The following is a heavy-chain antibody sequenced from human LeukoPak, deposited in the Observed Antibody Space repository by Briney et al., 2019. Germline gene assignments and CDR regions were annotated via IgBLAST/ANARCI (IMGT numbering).Heavy chain of an antibody. Sequence: PGGSLRLSCSASGFTFGDYAMSWVRQAPGKGLEWVGFIRSKAYGGAAEYAASVKGRFTTSRDDSRSITYLQMNSLKTEDSAVYYCTRDGLHCSSSSCHPYYYYYVDVWGKGTTVTASS. CDR1: GFTFGDYA. V-gene: IGHV3-49*04. CDR3: TRDGLHCSSSSCHPYYYYYVDV. CDR2: IRSKAYGGAA. J-gene: IGHJ6*03. D-gene: IGHD2-2*01.